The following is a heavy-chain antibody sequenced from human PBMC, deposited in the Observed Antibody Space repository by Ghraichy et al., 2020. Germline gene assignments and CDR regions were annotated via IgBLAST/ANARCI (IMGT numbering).Heavy chain of an antibody. J-gene: IGHJ6*03. CDR3: AKDPPTRYCSSTSVVCDYYYYYMDV. D-gene: IGHD2-2*01. CDR1: GFTFSSYA. Sequence: GGSLRLSCAASGFTFSSYAMSWVRQAPGKGLEWVSAISGSGGSTYYADSVKGRFTISRDNSKNTLYLQMNSLRAEDTAVYYCAKDPPTRYCSSTSVVCDYYYYYMDVGGKGTTVTVSS. CDR2: ISGSGGST. V-gene: IGHV3-23*01.